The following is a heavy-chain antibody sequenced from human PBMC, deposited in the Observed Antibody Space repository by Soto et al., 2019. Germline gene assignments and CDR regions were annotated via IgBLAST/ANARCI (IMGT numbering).Heavy chain of an antibody. CDR3: ARDVDTATSYYYMDV. Sequence: SVKVSCKASGGTFSSYTISRVRQAPGQGLEWMGRIIPILGIANYAQKFQGRVTITADKSTSTAYMELSSLRSEDTAVYYCARDVDTATSYYYMDVWGKGTTVTVSS. J-gene: IGHJ6*03. CDR1: GGTFSSYT. D-gene: IGHD5-18*01. CDR2: IIPILGIA. V-gene: IGHV1-69*04.